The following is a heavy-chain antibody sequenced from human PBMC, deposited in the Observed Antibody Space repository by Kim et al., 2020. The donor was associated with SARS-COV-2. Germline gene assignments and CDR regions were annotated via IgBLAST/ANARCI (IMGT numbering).Heavy chain of an antibody. CDR2: IYHSGST. D-gene: IGHD6-13*01. J-gene: IGHJ4*02. CDR3: ARAARGWSSNSVYYFDY. Sequence: SETLSLTCAVSGGSISSSNWWSWVRQPPGKGLEWIGGIYHSGSTNYNPSLKSRVTISVDKSKNQFSLKLSSVTAADTAVYYCARAARGWSSNSVYYFDYWGQRNLVTVSS. V-gene: IGHV4-4*02. CDR1: GGSISSSNW.